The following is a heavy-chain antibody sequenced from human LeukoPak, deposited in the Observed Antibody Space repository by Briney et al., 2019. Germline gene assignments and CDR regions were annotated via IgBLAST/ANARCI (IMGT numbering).Heavy chain of an antibody. CDR1: GFTFDDYA. Sequence: PGRSLRLSCAASGFTFDDYAMHWVRQAPGKGLEWVSGISWNSGSIGYADSVKGRFTISRDNAKNSLYLQMNSLRAEDMALYYCAKSESSGWPIDAFDIWGQGTMVTLSS. CDR2: ISWNSGSI. J-gene: IGHJ3*02. CDR3: AKSESSGWPIDAFDI. D-gene: IGHD6-19*01. V-gene: IGHV3-9*03.